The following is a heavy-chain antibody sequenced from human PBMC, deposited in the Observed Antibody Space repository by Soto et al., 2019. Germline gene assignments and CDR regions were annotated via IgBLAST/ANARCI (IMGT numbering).Heavy chain of an antibody. CDR3: ARWRSGSSWVRYYYYYYGMDV. CDR1: GGSFSGYY. V-gene: IGHV4-34*01. D-gene: IGHD6-13*01. Sequence: KPSETLSLTCAVYGGSFSGYYWSWIRQPPGKGLEWIGEINHSGSTNYNPSLKSRVTISVDTSKNQFSLKLSSVTAADTAVYYCARWRSGSSWVRYYYYYYGMDVWGQGTTVTVSS. CDR2: INHSGST. J-gene: IGHJ6*02.